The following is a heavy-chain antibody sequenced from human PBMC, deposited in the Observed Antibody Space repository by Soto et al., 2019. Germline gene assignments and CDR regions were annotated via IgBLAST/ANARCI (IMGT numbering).Heavy chain of an antibody. CDR1: GDSVSSNSAA. CDR3: ARDKGPLYLGYYYGMDV. V-gene: IGHV6-1*01. CDR2: TYYRSKWYN. J-gene: IGHJ6*02. Sequence: QSQTLSLPCAISGDSVSSNSAAWNWIRQSPSRGLEWLGRTYYRSKWYNDYAVSVKSRITINPDTSKNQFSLQLNSVTPEDTAVYYCARDKGPLYLGYYYGMDVWGQGTTVTVSS. D-gene: IGHD3-16*01.